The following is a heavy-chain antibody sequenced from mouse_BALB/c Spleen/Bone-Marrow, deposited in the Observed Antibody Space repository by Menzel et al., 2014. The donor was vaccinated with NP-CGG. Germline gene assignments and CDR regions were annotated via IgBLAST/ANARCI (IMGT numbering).Heavy chain of an antibody. Sequence: VQLQQPGAELVKPGASVKLSCTASGFNIKDTYMHWVKQRPEQGLEWIGRIDPANGNTKYGPKFQGKATITADTSSNTAYLQLSSLTSEDTAVYYCAFYYYGSSLFAYWGQGTLVTVSA. CDR3: AFYYYGSSLFAY. CDR2: IDPANGNT. V-gene: IGHV14-3*02. D-gene: IGHD1-1*01. J-gene: IGHJ3*01. CDR1: GFNIKDTY.